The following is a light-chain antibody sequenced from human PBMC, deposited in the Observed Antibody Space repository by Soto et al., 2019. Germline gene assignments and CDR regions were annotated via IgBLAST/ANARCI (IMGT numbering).Light chain of an antibody. CDR1: QDITNY. Sequence: DIQMTQSPSSLSASVGDRVTSTCQASQDITNYLNWYQQKPGKAPRLLLYDASSLETGVPSRFSGSGSGTEFTLTISSLQSEDFAVYYCQQYNNWPPITFGQGTRLEI. V-gene: IGKV1-33*01. J-gene: IGKJ5*01. CDR2: DAS. CDR3: QQYNNWPPIT.